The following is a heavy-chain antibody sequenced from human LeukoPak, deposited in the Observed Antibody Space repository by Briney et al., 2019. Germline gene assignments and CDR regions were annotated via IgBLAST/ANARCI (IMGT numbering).Heavy chain of an antibody. CDR3: AREGMAYAFDI. J-gene: IGHJ3*02. V-gene: IGHV4-59*01. Sequence: PSETLSLTCTVSGGSISSYYWSWIRQPPGKGLEWIGYIYYSGSTNYNPSLKSRVTISADTSKNQFSLKLSSVTAADTAVYYCAREGMAYAFDIWGQGTMVTVSS. D-gene: IGHD5-24*01. CDR1: GGSISSYY. CDR2: IYYSGST.